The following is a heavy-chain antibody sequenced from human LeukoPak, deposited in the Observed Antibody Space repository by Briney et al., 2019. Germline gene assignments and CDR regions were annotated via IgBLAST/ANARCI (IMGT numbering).Heavy chain of an antibody. CDR1: GGSISSYY. J-gene: IGHJ6*03. D-gene: IGHD3-10*01. Sequence: SETLSLTCTVSGGSISSYYWSWIRQPPGKGLEWIGYIYYSGSTNYNPSLKSRVTISVDTSKNQFSLKLSSVTAADTAVYYCARARLWFGELLSQYYYMDVWGKGTTVTVSS. CDR2: IYYSGST. V-gene: IGHV4-59*01. CDR3: ARARLWFGELLSQYYYMDV.